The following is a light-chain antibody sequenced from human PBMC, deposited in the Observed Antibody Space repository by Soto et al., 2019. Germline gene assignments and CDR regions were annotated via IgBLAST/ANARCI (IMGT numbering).Light chain of an antibody. CDR3: QRRSNWPPGA. CDR1: QSVSSY. CDR2: DAS. J-gene: IGKJ4*01. V-gene: IGKV3-11*01. Sequence: EIVSTQSPATLSLSPGERATLSCRASQSVSSYLAWYQQKPGQAPRLLIYDASNRATGIPARFSGSGSGTDFTLTISSLEPEDFAVYYCQRRSNWPPGAFGGGTKV.